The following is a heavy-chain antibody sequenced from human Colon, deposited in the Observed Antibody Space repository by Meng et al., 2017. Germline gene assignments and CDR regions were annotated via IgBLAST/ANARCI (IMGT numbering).Heavy chain of an antibody. CDR2: IRGSGST. D-gene: IGHD4/OR15-4a*01. V-gene: IGHV4-4*07. J-gene: IGHJ5*02. CDR3: ARDHAPFDYGLSRPGLDP. CDR1: GGSISDYY. Sequence: QVQLQAPGPGLVQPSEPLSLTCHVSGGSISDYYWNWIRQPVGKGLEWIGRIRGSGSTNFNPSLKSRVTMSVDTSKNQFSLKLYSVTAADTAVYFCARDHAPFDYGLSRPGLDPWGQGTLVTVSS.